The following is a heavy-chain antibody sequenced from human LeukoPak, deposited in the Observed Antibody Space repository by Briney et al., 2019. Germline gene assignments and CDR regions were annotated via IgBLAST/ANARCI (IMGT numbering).Heavy chain of an antibody. Sequence: ASVKVSCKASGYTFTSYDINWVRQATGQGLEWMGWMNPNRGNTGYAQKFQGRVTMTRNTSISTAYMELSSLRSEDTDVYYCAREVRVGGWYFYDSRYYYMDVWGKGTTVSISS. V-gene: IGHV1-8*01. J-gene: IGHJ6*03. CDR2: MNPNRGNT. CDR1: GYTFTSYD. D-gene: IGHD6-19*01. CDR3: AREVRVGGWYFYDSRYYYMDV.